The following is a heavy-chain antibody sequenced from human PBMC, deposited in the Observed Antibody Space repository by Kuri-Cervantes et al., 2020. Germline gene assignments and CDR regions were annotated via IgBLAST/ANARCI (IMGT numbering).Heavy chain of an antibody. CDR2: INPSGGST. CDR3: ARDHPHSSGYYGWFDP. J-gene: IGHJ5*02. Sequence: ASVKVSCKASGYTFTSYYMHWVRQAPGQGLEWMGIINPSGGSTSYAQKFQGRVTMTRDTSTSTAYMELRSLRSDDTAVYYCARDHPHSSGYYGWFDPWGQGTLVTVSS. CDR1: GYTFTSYY. V-gene: IGHV1-46*01. D-gene: IGHD3-22*01.